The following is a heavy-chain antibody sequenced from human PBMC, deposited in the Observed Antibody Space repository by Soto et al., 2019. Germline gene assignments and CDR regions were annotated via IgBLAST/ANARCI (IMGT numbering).Heavy chain of an antibody. Sequence: EGQLVESGGGLVQPGGSLRLSCAASGFTFSNYEMNWVRQAPGKGLEWVSYISRSGTIYYADSVKGRFTISRDNAKNSLYLQMNSLRAEDTAVYYCARDRITIIGVVINYYTGMDVWGHGTTVTVSS. CDR3: ARDRITIIGVVINYYTGMDV. CDR2: ISRSGTI. J-gene: IGHJ6*02. V-gene: IGHV3-48*03. D-gene: IGHD3-3*01. CDR1: GFTFSNYE.